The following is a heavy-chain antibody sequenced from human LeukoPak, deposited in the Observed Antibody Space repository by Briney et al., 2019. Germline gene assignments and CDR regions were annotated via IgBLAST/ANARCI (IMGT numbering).Heavy chain of an antibody. CDR3: ARDSSSLGLLDY. CDR2: TYYRSKRNN. D-gene: IGHD6-6*01. Sequence: SQTLSLTCAISGDSVSGNSVAWNWIRQSPSRGLEWLGRTYYRSKRNNEYAVSVKSRITINSDTSKNQFSLQLNSVTPDDTAVYYCARDSSSLGLLDYWGQGTLVTVSS. V-gene: IGHV6-1*01. CDR1: GDSVSGNSVA. J-gene: IGHJ4*02.